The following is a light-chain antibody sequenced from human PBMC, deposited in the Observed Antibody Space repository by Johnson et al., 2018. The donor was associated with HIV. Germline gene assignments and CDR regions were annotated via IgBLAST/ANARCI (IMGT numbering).Light chain of an antibody. Sequence: QPVLTQPPSASGPSGQRVTISCSGSSSNIGRNSVNWYQQLPGTAPKLLIYRNNQRPSGVPDRFSGSKSGTSATLGITGLQTGAEADYYCGTGDSSLSAFYVVGTGTKVTVL. CDR1: SSNIGRNS. CDR2: RNN. V-gene: IGLV1-44*01. J-gene: IGLJ1*01. CDR3: GTGDSSLSAFYV.